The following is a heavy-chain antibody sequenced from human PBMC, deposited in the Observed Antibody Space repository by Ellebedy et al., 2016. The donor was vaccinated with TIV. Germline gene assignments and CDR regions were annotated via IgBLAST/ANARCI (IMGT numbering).Heavy chain of an antibody. V-gene: IGHV4-38-2*02. CDR3: ARFYDATGSNWFDP. J-gene: IGHJ5*02. Sequence: SETLSLTXTVSGFSISSGYYWGWIRQSPGKGLEWIGYIYHTGNTYYNPSLKSRVTISVDRSKNHFSLKLTSVTAADTAVYYCARFYDATGSNWFDPWGQGTLVTVSS. D-gene: IGHD3-22*01. CDR2: IYHTGNT. CDR1: GFSISSGYY.